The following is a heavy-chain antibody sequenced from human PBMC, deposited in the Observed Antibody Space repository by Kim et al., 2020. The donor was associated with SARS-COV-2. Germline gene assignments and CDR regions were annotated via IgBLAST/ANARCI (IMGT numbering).Heavy chain of an antibody. V-gene: IGHV1-3*01. CDR3: ARCKDSWSDSHWFDR. Sequence: ASVKVSCKASGYTFTGYSMHWVRQAPGQGLEWMGRINPNNGNTKYSQKFQGRVTITRDTSASTAYMELSSLRSEDTAVYYCARCKDSWSDSHWFDRLGQGTLVTGSS. CDR2: INPNNGNT. D-gene: IGHD3-3*01. J-gene: IGHJ5*01. CDR1: GYTFTGYS.